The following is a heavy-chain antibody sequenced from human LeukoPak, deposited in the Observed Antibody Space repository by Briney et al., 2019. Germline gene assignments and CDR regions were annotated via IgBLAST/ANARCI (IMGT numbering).Heavy chain of an antibody. CDR3: ARDYRDTAMDY. CDR1: GFTFSSYW. CDR2: IKQDGSEK. J-gene: IGHJ4*02. Sequence: GGSLRLSCAASGFTFSSYWMHWVRQAPGKGLVWVANIKQDGSEKYYVDSVKGRFTISRDNAKNSLYLQMNSLRAEDTAVYYCARDYRDTAMDYWGQGTLVTVSS. V-gene: IGHV3-7*01. D-gene: IGHD5-18*01.